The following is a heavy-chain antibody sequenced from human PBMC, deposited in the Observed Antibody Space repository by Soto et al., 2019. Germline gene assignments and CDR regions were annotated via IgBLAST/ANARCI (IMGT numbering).Heavy chain of an antibody. CDR2: IYYSGST. CDR1: GGSISSYY. V-gene: IGHV4-59*08. D-gene: IGHD5-18*01. CDR3: AGRYGYSFYS. Sequence: QVQLQESGPGLVKPSETLSLTCTVSGGSISSYYWSWIRQPPGKGLEWIGSIYYSGSTIYNPSLNSRVTISVDTSKNQLSLTLRSVSATDTAVYYCAGRYGYSFYSWGQGTLVTVSS. J-gene: IGHJ4*02.